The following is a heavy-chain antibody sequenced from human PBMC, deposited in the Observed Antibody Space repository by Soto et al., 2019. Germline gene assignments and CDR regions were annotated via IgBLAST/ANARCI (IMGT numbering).Heavy chain of an antibody. D-gene: IGHD5-12*01. Sequence: SVKVSCKASGGTFSSYAISWVRQAPGQGLEWMGGIIPIFGTANYAQKFQGRVTITADESTSTAYMELSSLRSEDTAVYYCARDLKGLATISRYYYGMDVWGQGTTGTVSS. CDR3: ARDLKGLATISRYYYGMDV. CDR1: GGTFSSYA. CDR2: IIPIFGTA. V-gene: IGHV1-69*13. J-gene: IGHJ6*02.